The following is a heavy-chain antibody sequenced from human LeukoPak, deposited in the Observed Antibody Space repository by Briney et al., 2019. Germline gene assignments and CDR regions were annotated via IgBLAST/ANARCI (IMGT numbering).Heavy chain of an antibody. CDR2: IYSSGSA. Sequence: SETLSLTCTVSGDSISSGNYYWNWIRQSTGRGLEWIGLIYSSGSAHYYPSSKSRVTISLDTSKNHFSLKLNSVTAADTAVYYCARRFGLWGRGTLVTVSS. CDR3: ARRFGL. CDR1: GDSISSGNYY. V-gene: IGHV4-61*02. D-gene: IGHD3-10*01. J-gene: IGHJ4*02.